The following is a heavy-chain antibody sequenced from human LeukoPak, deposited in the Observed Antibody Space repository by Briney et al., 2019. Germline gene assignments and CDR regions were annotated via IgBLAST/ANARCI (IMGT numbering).Heavy chain of an antibody. D-gene: IGHD1-1*01. V-gene: IGHV3-7*04. CDR3: ARGDDFSGDH. J-gene: IGHJ4*02. Sequence: GGSLGLSCAVSGFTFSNFWMSWVRQAPGRGLEWVANIHPEGNEKYHVESVKGRFTISRDNTKNLLFLQMNGLRVEDTAVYYCARGDDFSGDHWGQGTLVTVSS. CDR1: GFTFSNFW. CDR2: IHPEGNEK.